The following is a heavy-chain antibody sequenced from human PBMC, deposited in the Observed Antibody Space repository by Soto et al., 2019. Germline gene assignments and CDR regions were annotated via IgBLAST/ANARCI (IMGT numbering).Heavy chain of an antibody. D-gene: IGHD1-26*01. CDR3: ERDLEQGGGSEGFDY. V-gene: IGHV1-2*02. J-gene: IGHJ4*02. Sequence: ASVKVSCKASGYTFTVYYMHWVRQAPGQGLEWMGWINPKSGGTMYPQKFQGRVTMTWDTSISTAYMALTRLRSDDTAVYYCERDLEQGGGSEGFDYWGQGPLVTVYS. CDR2: INPKSGGT. CDR1: GYTFTVYY.